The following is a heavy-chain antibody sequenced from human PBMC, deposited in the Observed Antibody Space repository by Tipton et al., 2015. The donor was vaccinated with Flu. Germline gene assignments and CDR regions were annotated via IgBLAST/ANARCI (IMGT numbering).Heavy chain of an antibody. D-gene: IGHD6-19*01. V-gene: IGHV4-4*07. CDR1: GGSISSYY. J-gene: IGHJ2*01. CDR3: ARSYSSGWNYWYFDL. Sequence: TLSLTCTVSGGSISSYYWSWIRQPAGKGLEWIGRIYTSGSTNYNPSLKSRVTMSVDTSKNQFSLKLSSVTAADTAVYYCARSYSSGWNYWYFDLWGRGTLVTVSS. CDR2: IYTSGST.